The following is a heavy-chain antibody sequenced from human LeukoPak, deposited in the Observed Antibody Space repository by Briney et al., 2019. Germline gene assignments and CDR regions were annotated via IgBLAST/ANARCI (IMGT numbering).Heavy chain of an antibody. CDR3: ARDQGYNHFDY. CDR2: ISSSSSMI. CDR1: GFTFSTYS. J-gene: IGHJ4*02. Sequence: GGSLRLSCAASGFTFSTYSMNWVRQAPGKGLELVSYISSSSSMIYYADSVKGRCTISRDDAKNMMFLQMNSLRADDTAVYYCARDQGYNHFDYWGQGTLVTVSS. V-gene: IGHV3-48*04. D-gene: IGHD5-24*01.